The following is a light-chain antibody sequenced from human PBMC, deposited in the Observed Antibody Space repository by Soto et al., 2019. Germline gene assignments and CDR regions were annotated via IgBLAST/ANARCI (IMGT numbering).Light chain of an antibody. J-gene: IGLJ2*01. Sequence: QSVLTQPPSASGAPGQRVTISCTGSSSNIGAGYDVHWYQQLPGTAPKLLIYGNSKRPSGVPDRFSGSKSGTSASLAITGLQAEDEADYYCQSYDSSLSGSVFGGGTKLTVL. CDR2: GNS. V-gene: IGLV1-40*01. CDR3: QSYDSSLSGSV. CDR1: SSNIGAGYD.